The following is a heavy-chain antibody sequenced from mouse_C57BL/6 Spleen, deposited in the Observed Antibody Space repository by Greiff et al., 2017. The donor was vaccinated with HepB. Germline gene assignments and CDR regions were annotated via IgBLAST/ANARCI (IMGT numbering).Heavy chain of an antibody. V-gene: IGHV5-6*01. CDR2: ISSGGSYT. J-gene: IGHJ2*01. CDR3: ARHDERPDY. Sequence: EVQVVESGGDLVKPGGSLKLSCAASGFTFSSYGMSWVRQTPDKRLEWVATISSGGSYTYYPDSVKGRFTISRDNAKNTLYLQMSSLKSEDTAMYYCARHDERPDYWGQGTTLTVSS. CDR1: GFTFSSYG.